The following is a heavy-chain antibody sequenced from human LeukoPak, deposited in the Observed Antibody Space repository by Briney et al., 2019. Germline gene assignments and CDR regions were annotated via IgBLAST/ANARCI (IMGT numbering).Heavy chain of an antibody. J-gene: IGHJ5*02. CDR2: IIPIFGTA. D-gene: IGHD1/OR15-1a*01. V-gene: IGHV1-69*13. CDR3: ARDKASTSWFDP. Sequence: ASVKVSFKASGGTFSSYAISWVRQAPGQGLEWMGGIIPIFGTANYAQKFQGRVTITADESTSTAYMELSSLRSEDTAVYYCARDKASTSWFDPWGQGTLVTVSS. CDR1: GGTFSSYA.